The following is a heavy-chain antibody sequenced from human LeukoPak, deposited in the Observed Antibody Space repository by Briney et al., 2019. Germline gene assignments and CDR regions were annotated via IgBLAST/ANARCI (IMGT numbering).Heavy chain of an antibody. V-gene: IGHV3-7*01. J-gene: IGHJ4*02. Sequence: GGSLRLSCGASGFILSSYWMAWVRQAPGKGLEWVANIKEDGSDKNYVDSLKGRFTISRDNAKNSLYLQMNSLRAEDTAVYYCARDAAYGYDRFDYWGQGTQVTVSS. CDR2: IKEDGSDK. D-gene: IGHD5-24*01. CDR3: ARDAAYGYDRFDY. CDR1: GFILSSYW.